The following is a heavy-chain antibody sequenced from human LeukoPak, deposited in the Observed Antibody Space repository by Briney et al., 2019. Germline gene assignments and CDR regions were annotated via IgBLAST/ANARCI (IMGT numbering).Heavy chain of an antibody. CDR2: ISTSGRT. Sequence: PSETLSLTCSVSGASITSGSSYWTWIRQSAGKGLEWIGRISTSGRTFYNPSLQSRVTMSGDTSKNQFSLNLSSVTAADTAVYYCARDGVRGVLNWIDPWGQGIQVTVSS. D-gene: IGHD3-10*01. V-gene: IGHV4-61*02. CDR1: GASITSGSSY. CDR3: ARDGVRGVLNWIDP. J-gene: IGHJ5*02.